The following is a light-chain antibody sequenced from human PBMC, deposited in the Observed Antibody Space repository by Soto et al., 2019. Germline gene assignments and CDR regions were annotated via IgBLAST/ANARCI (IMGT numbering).Light chain of an antibody. V-gene: IGKV1-5*03. Sequence: DIQMTQSPSTLSASEGDRVTITCRASQSISVWLAWYQQKAGKAPNLLIYKASRLESGVPSRFSGSGSETDFTFTISSLQPEDIATYYCQQYDNVPLTFGGGTKVDNK. CDR3: QQYDNVPLT. CDR2: KAS. J-gene: IGKJ4*01. CDR1: QSISVW.